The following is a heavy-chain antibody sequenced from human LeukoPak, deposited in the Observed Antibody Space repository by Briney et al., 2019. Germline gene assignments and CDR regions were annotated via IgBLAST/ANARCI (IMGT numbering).Heavy chain of an antibody. D-gene: IGHD3-22*01. J-gene: IGHJ4*02. Sequence: GGSLRLSCVASGFTFSSYSISWIRQAPGKGLEWVSFVSSFSDTIEYADSVKGRFTIARDNAENSVSLQMNSLRAEDTAVHYCTSSYATPGYSSGSFDDWGQGALVIVSS. V-gene: IGHV3-48*04. CDR2: VSSFSDTI. CDR1: GFTFSSYS. CDR3: TSSYATPGYSSGSFDD.